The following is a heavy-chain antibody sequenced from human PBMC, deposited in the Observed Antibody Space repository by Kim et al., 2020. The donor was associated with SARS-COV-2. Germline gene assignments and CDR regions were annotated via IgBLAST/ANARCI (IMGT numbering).Heavy chain of an antibody. Sequence: GGSLRLSCAASGFIFSNAWMSWVRQAPGKGLEWVGGIKSKTDGGTTDYAAPVKGRFTISRDDTTNSLYLQMNSRKTEDTAVYYCTTGGRRVINFFDYWGQGTLVTVSS. J-gene: IGHJ4*02. CDR2: IKSKTDGGTT. CDR1: GFIFSNAW. CDR3: TTGGRRVINFFDY. V-gene: IGHV3-15*01. D-gene: IGHD3-10*01.